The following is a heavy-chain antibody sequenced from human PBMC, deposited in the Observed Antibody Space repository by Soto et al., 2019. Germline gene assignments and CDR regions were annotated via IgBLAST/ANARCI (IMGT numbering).Heavy chain of an antibody. CDR3: ASGLNAFPP. Sequence: QVQLVQSGAEVKKPGSSVTVSCKASGGGFSTYVFSWVRQAPGQGLECMGGIIPNSVRANYAQKCEGRVSLTEDESTSTVYMELSSLRSEDTAVYFCASGLNAFPPWGQGTLVTVSS. CDR1: GGGFSTYV. V-gene: IGHV1-69*01. D-gene: IGHD2-2*01. CDR2: IIPNSVRA. J-gene: IGHJ5*02.